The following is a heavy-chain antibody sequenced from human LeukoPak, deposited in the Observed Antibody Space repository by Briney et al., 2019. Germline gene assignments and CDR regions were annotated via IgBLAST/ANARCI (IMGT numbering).Heavy chain of an antibody. Sequence: GGSLRLSCAASGFTFSTCNMNWARQAPGKGLEWVSFISSSGKTIYYADSVKGRFTISRDNAKNSLYLQTNSLRAEDTAVYYCAREWYYNMDVWGKGTTVTVSS. CDR3: AREWYYNMDV. CDR2: ISSSGKTI. V-gene: IGHV3-48*01. J-gene: IGHJ6*03. CDR1: GFTFSTCN.